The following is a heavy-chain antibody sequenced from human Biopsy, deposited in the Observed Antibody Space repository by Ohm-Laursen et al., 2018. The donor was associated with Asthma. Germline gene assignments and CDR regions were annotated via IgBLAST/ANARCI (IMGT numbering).Heavy chain of an antibody. J-gene: IGHJ6*02. V-gene: IGHV1-69*01. CDR3: AREVSTVDYGYYYFAMDV. CDR1: GGPFSRYA. Sequence: PVKVSCKSSGGPFSRYAISWVRPAPGPGPGWMGGLTPIFGKSNYAQKVQGRVTFTADESTSSAYMELSSLRSDDSAVYYCAREVSTVDYGYYYFAMDVWGQGTTVTVSS. D-gene: IGHD4-17*01. CDR2: LTPIFGKS.